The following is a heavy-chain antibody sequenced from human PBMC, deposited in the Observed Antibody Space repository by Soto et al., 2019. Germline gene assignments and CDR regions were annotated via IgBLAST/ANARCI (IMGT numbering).Heavy chain of an antibody. CDR2: IQQIGSEK. D-gene: IGHD3-10*01. Sequence: GGSLRLSCAASGFTFNKYWMTWVRQAPGKGLEWVANIQQIGSEKYYVDSAKGRFTISRDNADNSLYLQMNGLRAEDTAVYYCTLGSQVNYFYSYGVNVWGQGNTVTVSS. J-gene: IGHJ6*02. V-gene: IGHV3-7*01. CDR1: GFTFNKYW. CDR3: TLGSQVNYFYSYGVNV.